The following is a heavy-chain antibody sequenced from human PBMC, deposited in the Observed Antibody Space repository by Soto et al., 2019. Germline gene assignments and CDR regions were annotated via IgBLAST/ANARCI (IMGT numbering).Heavy chain of an antibody. CDR2: IYPGDSDT. CDR3: ARLPGVRGVFDGFNV. J-gene: IGHJ3*01. CDR1: GYSFAGYW. Sequence: ESLKISCKGSGYSFAGYWIGWVRQMPGKGLDWMGAIYPGDSDTRYSPSFHGQVTISADKSISTAYLQWSSLKASDTAMYFCARLPGVRGVFDGFNVWGQGTMVTVSS. V-gene: IGHV5-51*01. D-gene: IGHD3-10*01.